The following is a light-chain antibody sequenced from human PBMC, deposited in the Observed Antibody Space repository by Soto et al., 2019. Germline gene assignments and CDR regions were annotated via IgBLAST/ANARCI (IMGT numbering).Light chain of an antibody. V-gene: IGKV1-9*01. Sequence: DIQLTQSPSFLSASVGDRVTITCRASQGISSYLAWYQQKPGKAPKLLIYAASTLQSGVPSRFSGSGSGKEFTLTIRSLQRKDFATYYCKQLNSYPFFGPGTKVDIK. J-gene: IGKJ3*01. CDR1: QGISSY. CDR2: AAS. CDR3: KQLNSYPF.